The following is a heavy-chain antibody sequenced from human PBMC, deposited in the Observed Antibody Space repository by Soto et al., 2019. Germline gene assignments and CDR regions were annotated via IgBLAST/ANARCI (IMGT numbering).Heavy chain of an antibody. CDR3: ASRWEGIAAAGGWFDP. CDR1: GYTFTSYA. D-gene: IGHD6-13*01. Sequence: GASVKVSCKASGYTFTSYAMHWVRQAPGQRLEWMGWINAGNGNTKYSQKFQGRATITRDTSASTAYMEPSSLRSEDTAVYYCASRWEGIAAAGGWFDPWGQGTLVTVSS. CDR2: INAGNGNT. J-gene: IGHJ5*02. V-gene: IGHV1-3*01.